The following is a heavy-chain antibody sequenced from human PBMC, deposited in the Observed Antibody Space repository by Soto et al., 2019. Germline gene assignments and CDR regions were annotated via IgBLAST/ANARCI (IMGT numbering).Heavy chain of an antibody. CDR1: GYTFTSYG. D-gene: IGHD3-3*01. Sequence: QVQLVQSGAEVKKPGASVKVSCKASGYTFTSYGINWVRQAPGQGLEWMGWISTYNGNTNYAQKLQGRVTMTTDTSTSTAYMELRSLRSDDTAVYYCARAPLYYDLWSGLESDYWGQGPLVTVSS. V-gene: IGHV1-18*01. J-gene: IGHJ4*02. CDR3: ARAPLYYDLWSGLESDY. CDR2: ISTYNGNT.